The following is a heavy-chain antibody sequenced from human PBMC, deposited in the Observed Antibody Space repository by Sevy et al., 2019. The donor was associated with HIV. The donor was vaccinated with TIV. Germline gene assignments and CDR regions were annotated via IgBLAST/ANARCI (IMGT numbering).Heavy chain of an antibody. D-gene: IGHD6-13*01. CDR1: GFTFSSYA. V-gene: IGHV3-30*04. CDR3: ARDLAVPGYSSSWYTYYYYGMDV. J-gene: IGHJ6*02. Sequence: GGSLRLSCAASGFTFSSYAMHWVRQAPGKGLEWVAVISYDGSNKYYADSVKGRFTISRDNSKNTLYLQMNSLRAEDKAVYYGARDLAVPGYSSSWYTYYYYGMDVWGQGTTVTVSS. CDR2: ISYDGSNK.